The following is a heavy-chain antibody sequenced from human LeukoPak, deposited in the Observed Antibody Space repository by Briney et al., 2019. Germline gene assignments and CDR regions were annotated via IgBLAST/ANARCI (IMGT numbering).Heavy chain of an antibody. CDR1: GYTFTSYY. V-gene: IGHV1-2*02. Sequence: ASVKVSCKASGYTFTSYYMHWVRQAPGQGLEWMGWINPNTGDTHYALKFQGRITMTRVTSISTTYMDLSRLTSDDTALYYCARDLTGTSDYWGRGTLLTVSS. CDR2: INPNTGDT. J-gene: IGHJ4*02. CDR3: ARDLTGTSDY. D-gene: IGHD1-20*01.